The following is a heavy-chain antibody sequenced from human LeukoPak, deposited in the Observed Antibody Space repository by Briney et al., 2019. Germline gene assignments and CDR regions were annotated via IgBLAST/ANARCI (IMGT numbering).Heavy chain of an antibody. Sequence: SETLSLTCTVSDGSISSSSYYWGWIRQPPGQGLEWIGAIYYSGSTYYNPSLKSRVTISIDKSKNQFSLKLSSMTAADTAVYYCAAGAAPGLFYWGQGTLVTVSS. D-gene: IGHD6-13*01. J-gene: IGHJ4*02. CDR2: IYYSGST. CDR3: AAGAAPGLFY. V-gene: IGHV4-39*07. CDR1: DGSISSSSYY.